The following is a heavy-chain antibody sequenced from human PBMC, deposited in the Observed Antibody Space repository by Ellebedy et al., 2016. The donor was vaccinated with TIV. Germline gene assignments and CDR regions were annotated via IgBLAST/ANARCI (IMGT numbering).Heavy chain of an antibody. CDR2: IWYDGSNK. D-gene: IGHD6-13*01. CDR3: ARRGDSSSWYSHFDY. Sequence: GGSLRLXXAASGFTFSSYGMHWVRQAPGKGLEWVAVIWYDGSNKYYADSVKGRFTISRDNSKNTLYLQMNSLRAEDTAVYYCARRGDSSSWYSHFDYWGQGTLVTVSS. CDR1: GFTFSSYG. V-gene: IGHV3-33*01. J-gene: IGHJ4*02.